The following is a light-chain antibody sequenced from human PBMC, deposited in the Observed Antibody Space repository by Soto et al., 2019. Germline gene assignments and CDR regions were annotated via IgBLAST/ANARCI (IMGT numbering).Light chain of an antibody. CDR3: LRYNAFSQT. V-gene: IGKV1-5*01. J-gene: IGKJ1*01. Sequence: DIQMTQSPSTLSASIGDRVTITCRASQSMNDWLAWYQQKPGKAPKVLIYDASSLQSGVPSRFSGRGSGTEFTLTIDSLQTDDVATYYCLRYNAFSQTFGQGTKVEI. CDR2: DAS. CDR1: QSMNDW.